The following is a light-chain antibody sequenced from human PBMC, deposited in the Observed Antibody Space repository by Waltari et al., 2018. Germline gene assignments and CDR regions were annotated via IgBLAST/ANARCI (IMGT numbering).Light chain of an antibody. CDR3: MQTTRFWT. Sequence: DIVLTQTPLSSPVTLGQPASISCRSSQSLVHSDGNTCLSWLQQRPVQPPILLIYKFSNRCSGVPDRFRGSGAGTDCTLKISRVEAEDVGVYYCMQTTRFWTFGQGTKVEIK. CDR2: KFS. V-gene: IGKV2-24*01. J-gene: IGKJ1*01. CDR1: QSLVHSDGNTC.